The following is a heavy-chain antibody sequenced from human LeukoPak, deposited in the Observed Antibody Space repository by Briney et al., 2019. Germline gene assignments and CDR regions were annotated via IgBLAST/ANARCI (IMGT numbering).Heavy chain of an antibody. CDR2: ISWGGGST. D-gene: IGHD3-22*01. J-gene: IGHJ4*02. CDR1: GFSFDDYT. CDR3: AKSRLYDSSYYYFDY. V-gene: IGHV3-43*01. Sequence: GGSLRLSCAASGFSFDDYTMHWVRQTPGKGLEWVSLISWGGGSTYYADSVKGRFTISRDNSKSSLYLQMNSLRTEDTALYYCAKSRLYDSSYYYFDYWGQGTLVTVSS.